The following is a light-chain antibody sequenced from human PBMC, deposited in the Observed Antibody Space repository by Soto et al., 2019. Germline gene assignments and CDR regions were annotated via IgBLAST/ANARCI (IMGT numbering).Light chain of an antibody. Sequence: QSALTQPASVSGSPGQSITISCTGTTSDVGSYNLVSWYQQHPGKAPKLMIYEVSKRPSGVSNRFSGSKSGNTASLTISGLEAEDEDDYSCCSYAGSSTPNGVFGGGTKLTVL. CDR2: EVS. J-gene: IGLJ3*02. CDR1: TSDVGSYNL. CDR3: CSYAGSSTPNGV. V-gene: IGLV2-23*02.